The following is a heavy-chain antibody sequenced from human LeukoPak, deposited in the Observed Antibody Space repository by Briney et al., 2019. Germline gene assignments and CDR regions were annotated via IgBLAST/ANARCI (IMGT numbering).Heavy chain of an antibody. J-gene: IGHJ5*02. CDR3: ARAYFPLGVVIPYNWFDP. CDR1: GGSISSGGYY. CDR2: IYYSGST. D-gene: IGHD3-3*01. V-gene: IGHV4-31*03. Sequence: PSETLSLTCTVSGGSISSGGYYWSWIRQHPGKGLEWIGYIYYSGSTYYNPSLKSRVTISVDTSKNQFSLKLSSVTAADTAVYYCARAYFPLGVVIPYNWFDPWGQGTLVTVSS.